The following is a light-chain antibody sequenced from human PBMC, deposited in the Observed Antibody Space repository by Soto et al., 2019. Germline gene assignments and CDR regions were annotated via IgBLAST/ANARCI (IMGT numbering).Light chain of an antibody. CDR2: GAS. J-gene: IGKJ1*01. CDR1: QSVSSY. V-gene: IGKV3-20*01. CDR3: QQYGSSPTWT. Sequence: EIVLTQSPATLSLSPGERATLSCRASQSVSSYLAWYRQKPGQAPRLLIYGASSRATGIPDRFSGSGSGTDFTLTISRLEPEDFAVYYCQQYGSSPTWTFGQGTKVDIK.